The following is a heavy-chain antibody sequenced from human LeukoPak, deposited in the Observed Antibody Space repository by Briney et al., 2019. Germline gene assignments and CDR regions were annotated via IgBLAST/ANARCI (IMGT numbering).Heavy chain of an antibody. CDR1: GGSISSSTYY. CDR2: LSYSGKT. Sequence: PSETLSLTCIISGGSISSSTYYWGWIRQPPGKGLEWIGTLSYSGKTYNPSLKSRVTISVDTSKNQFSLKLSSVTAADAAVYYCARHVVSVLLWFGELSSWFDPWGQGTLVTVSS. D-gene: IGHD3-10*01. CDR3: ARHVVSVLLWFGELSSWFDP. J-gene: IGHJ5*02. V-gene: IGHV4-39*01.